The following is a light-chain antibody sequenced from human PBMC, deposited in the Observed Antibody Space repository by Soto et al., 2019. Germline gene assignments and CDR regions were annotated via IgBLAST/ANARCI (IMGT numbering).Light chain of an antibody. Sequence: IVLTQSPGTLSLSPGERATISCRASQSVSSSYLAGYQQKPGQAPRLLIYGASSRATGIPDRFSGSGSGRDFTLSITRLEPEDFAVYYCQQYGTSPLTFGGGTKVEIK. CDR2: GAS. J-gene: IGKJ4*01. V-gene: IGKV3-20*01. CDR1: QSVSSSY. CDR3: QQYGTSPLT.